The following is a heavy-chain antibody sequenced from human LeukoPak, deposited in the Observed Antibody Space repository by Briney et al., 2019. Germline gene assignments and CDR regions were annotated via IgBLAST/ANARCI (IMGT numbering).Heavy chain of an antibody. D-gene: IGHD3-3*01. CDR3: TTDLTPSTYYDFWSGYYWDDASDI. CDR1: GFTFSSYG. CDR2: ISGSGGST. V-gene: IGHV3-23*01. J-gene: IGHJ3*02. Sequence: GGSLRLSCAASGFTFSSYGMSWVRQAPGKGLEWVSSISGSGGSTYYADSVKGRFTISRDNSKNTLYLQMNSLKNDDTAVYYCTTDLTPSTYYDFWSGYYWDDASDIWGQGTMVTVSS.